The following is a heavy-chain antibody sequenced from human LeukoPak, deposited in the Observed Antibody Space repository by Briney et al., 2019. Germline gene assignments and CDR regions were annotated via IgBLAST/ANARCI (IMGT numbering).Heavy chain of an antibody. J-gene: IGHJ4*02. Sequence: GGSLRLSCAASGFTFSSYAMSWVRQAPGKGVEGVSAISGSGGSTYYAASVKGRFTISRDNSKNTLYLQMNSLRAEDTAVYYCAKYSSSWTIPLDYWGQGTLVTVSS. CDR3: AKYSSSWTIPLDY. CDR2: ISGSGGST. V-gene: IGHV3-23*01. CDR1: GFTFSSYA. D-gene: IGHD6-13*01.